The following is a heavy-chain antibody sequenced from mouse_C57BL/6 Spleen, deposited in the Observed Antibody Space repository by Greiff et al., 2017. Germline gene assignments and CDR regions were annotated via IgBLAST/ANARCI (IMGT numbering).Heavy chain of an antibody. CDR2: ISDGGSYT. CDR3: ARENGSSPFAY. CDR1: GFTFSSYA. V-gene: IGHV5-4*01. D-gene: IGHD1-1*01. J-gene: IGHJ3*01. Sequence: EVMLVESGGGLVKPGGSLKLSCAASGFTFSSYAMSWVRQTPEKRLEWVATISDGGSYTYYPDNVKGRFTISRDNAKNNLYLQMSHLKSEDTAMYYCARENGSSPFAYWGQGTLVTVSA.